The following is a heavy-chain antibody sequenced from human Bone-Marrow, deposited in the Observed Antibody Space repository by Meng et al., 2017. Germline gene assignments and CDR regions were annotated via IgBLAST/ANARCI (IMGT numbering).Heavy chain of an antibody. CDR2: IYYSGST. CDR1: GGSISRGNHY. D-gene: IGHD4-17*01. J-gene: IGHJ2*01. CDR3: ASLYGDSSVWYLDL. Sequence: VQLQESGPGLVKPSQTLSLPCTVSGGSISRGNHYWSWIRQHPGKGLEYIGYIYYSGSTYYNPSLKSRVIISVDTSKNQFSLRLNSVTAADTAVYYCASLYGDSSVWYLDLWGRGTLVTVSS. V-gene: IGHV4-31*03.